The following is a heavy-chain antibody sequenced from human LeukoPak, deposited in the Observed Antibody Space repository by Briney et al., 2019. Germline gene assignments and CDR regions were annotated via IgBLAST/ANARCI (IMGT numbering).Heavy chain of an antibody. CDR1: GFTFSSYS. D-gene: IGHD4-17*01. CDR2: ISSSSSYI. V-gene: IGHV3-21*01. CDR3: AREYHGDYVPYRNPSAFDI. Sequence: GGSLRLSCAASGFTFSSYSMNWVRQAPGKGLEWVSSISSSSSYIYYADSVKGRFTISRDNAKNSLYLQMNSLRAEDTAVYYCAREYHGDYVPYRNPSAFDIRGQGTMVTVSS. J-gene: IGHJ3*02.